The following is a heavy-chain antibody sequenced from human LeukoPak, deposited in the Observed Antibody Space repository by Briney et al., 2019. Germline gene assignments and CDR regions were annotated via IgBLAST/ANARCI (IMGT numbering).Heavy chain of an antibody. D-gene: IGHD3-16*01. CDR2: IYSGGTT. J-gene: IGHJ4*02. V-gene: IGHV3-66*01. Sequence: GGSLRLSCAASGFTFSSYSMNWVRQAPGKGLEWVSVIYSGGTTYYADSVKGRFTISRDNSKDTLFLQMNSLIVEDTAVYYCAKGGGIHVSFDYWGQGTLVTVSS. CDR3: AKGGGIHVSFDY. CDR1: GFTFSSYS.